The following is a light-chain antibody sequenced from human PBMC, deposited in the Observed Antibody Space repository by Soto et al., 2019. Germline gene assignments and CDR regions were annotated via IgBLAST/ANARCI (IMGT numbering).Light chain of an antibody. Sequence: DIQMTQSPSTLSGSVGDRVTITCRASQTISSWLAWYQKKTGKDPKLLIYKASTLKSGVPSRFSGSGSGTEFTLTISRLQTDDFATYECQHYNSYSEAFGQLTKVDIK. V-gene: IGKV1-5*03. CDR2: KAS. J-gene: IGKJ1*01. CDR3: QHYNSYSEA. CDR1: QTISSW.